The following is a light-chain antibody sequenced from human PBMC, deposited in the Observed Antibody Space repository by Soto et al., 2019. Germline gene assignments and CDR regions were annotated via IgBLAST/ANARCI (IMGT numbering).Light chain of an antibody. V-gene: IGKV1-5*03. CDR3: QHHNNLWT. CDR2: QAS. CDR1: QSISNL. J-gene: IGKJ1*01. Sequence: DIQLTQSPSTLSASVGDRVSITCRASQSISNLLAWYQQKPGKAPQLLIYQASNLESGVPSRFSGXXXXXXXTLTISSLQSDDFATYYCQHHNNLWTFGQGTKVEI.